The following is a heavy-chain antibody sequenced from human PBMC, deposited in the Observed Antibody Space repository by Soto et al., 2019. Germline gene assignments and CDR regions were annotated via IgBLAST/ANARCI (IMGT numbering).Heavy chain of an antibody. J-gene: IGHJ6*02. V-gene: IGHV1-58*01. CDR3: AADRGLAAAGPFYYYYGMDV. CDR2: IVVGSGNT. D-gene: IGHD6-13*01. Sequence: ASVKVSCKASGFTFTSSAVQWVRQARGQRLEWIGWIVVGSGNTNYAQKFQERVTITRDMSTSTAYMELSSLRSEDTTVYYCAADRGLAAAGPFYYYYGMDVWGQGTTVTVSS. CDR1: GFTFTSSA.